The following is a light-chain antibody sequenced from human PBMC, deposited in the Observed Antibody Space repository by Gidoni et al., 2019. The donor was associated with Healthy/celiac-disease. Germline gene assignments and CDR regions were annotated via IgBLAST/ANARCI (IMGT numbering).Light chain of an antibody. J-gene: IGKJ2*01. CDR3: QKYNNWSA. Sequence: EIVLTQAPATLSVSPGERATLSCSASQSVSSNLAWYQQKPGQAPRLLIDSASTRATGIPARFRGSGSGTEFKLTISSVQAEDFAVYYCQKYNNWSACGQGTKLEI. CDR1: QSVSSN. V-gene: IGKV3-15*01. CDR2: SAS.